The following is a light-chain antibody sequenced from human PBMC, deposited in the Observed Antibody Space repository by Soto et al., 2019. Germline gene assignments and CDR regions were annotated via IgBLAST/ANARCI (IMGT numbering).Light chain of an antibody. CDR3: QQYAYWYT. CDR2: GAS. V-gene: IGKV3-15*01. CDR1: QSVSSN. Sequence: EIVMTQSPATLSVSPGERATLSCRASQSVSSNLAWYQQKPGQAPRLLVYGASTRATGVPARFSGSGSGTVFTLTISSLQSEDFAVYYCQQYAYWYTFGQGTKLEIK. J-gene: IGKJ2*01.